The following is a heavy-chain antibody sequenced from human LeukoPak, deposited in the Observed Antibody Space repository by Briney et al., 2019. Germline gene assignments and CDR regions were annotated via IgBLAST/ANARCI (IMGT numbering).Heavy chain of an antibody. CDR3: AREIYYYGSGSYQRNAFDI. D-gene: IGHD3-10*01. V-gene: IGHV4-59*01. CDR1: GGSISSYY. CDR2: IYYSGST. Sequence: SETLSLTCTVSGGSISSYYWSWIRQPPGKGLEWIGYIYYSGSTNYNPSLKSRVTISVDTSKNQFSLKLSSVTAADTAVYYCAREIYYYGSGSYQRNAFDIWGQGTMVTVSS. J-gene: IGHJ3*02.